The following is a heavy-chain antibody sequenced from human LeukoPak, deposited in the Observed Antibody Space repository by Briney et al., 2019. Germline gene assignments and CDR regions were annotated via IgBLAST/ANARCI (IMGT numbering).Heavy chain of an antibody. CDR2: MYYSGST. CDR1: GASITSGDYY. J-gene: IGHJ4*02. D-gene: IGHD2/OR15-2a*01. CDR3: ARHGITFGYDY. V-gene: IGHV4-61*08. Sequence: SETLSLTCTVSGASITSGDYYWTWIRLPPGKELEWIGYMYYSGSTNYNPSLKSRVIISVDTSKNQFSLKLSSVTAADTAVYYCARHGITFGYDYWGQGTLVTVSS.